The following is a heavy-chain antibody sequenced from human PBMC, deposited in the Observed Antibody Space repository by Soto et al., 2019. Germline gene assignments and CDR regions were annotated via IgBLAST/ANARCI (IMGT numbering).Heavy chain of an antibody. CDR3: AIAHTATWKGAFDI. V-gene: IGHV1-18*01. CDR2: ISAYNGNT. Sequence: ASVKVSCKASGYTFTSYGISWVRQAPGQGLEWMGWISAYNGNTNYAQKLQGRVTMTTDTSTSTAYMEPRSLRSDDTAVYYCAIAHTATWKGAFDIWGQGTMVTVSS. D-gene: IGHD5-18*01. J-gene: IGHJ3*02. CDR1: GYTFTSYG.